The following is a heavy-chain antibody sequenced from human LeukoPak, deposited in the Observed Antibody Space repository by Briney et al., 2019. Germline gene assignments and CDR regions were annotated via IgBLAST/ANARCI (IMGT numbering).Heavy chain of an antibody. CDR3: ARAVSGSLYGDFDF. J-gene: IGHJ4*02. Sequence: GASVKVSCKASGYSFVFFGVSWVRQAPGQGLEWMGWINSHNGNTNYAVRLQGRVTMTTDTSTSTSYMELRSLRSDDTAVYYCARAVSGSLYGDFDFWGQGTLVTVSS. V-gene: IGHV1-18*01. CDR2: INSHNGNT. D-gene: IGHD1-26*01. CDR1: GYSFVFFG.